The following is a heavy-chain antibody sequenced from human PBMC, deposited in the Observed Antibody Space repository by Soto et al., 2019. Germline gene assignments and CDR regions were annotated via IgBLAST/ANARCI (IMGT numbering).Heavy chain of an antibody. D-gene: IGHD6-6*01. V-gene: IGHV4-34*01. CDR2: INHSGST. CDR3: ARGRGVAARQGFPEPYYYSGMAV. J-gene: IGHJ6*02. CDR1: GGSCGGFD. Sequence: PSQPMAVTCGVAGGSCGGFDWSCISKPPGKWLEWIGEINHSGSTNYNPSLKSRVTISVDTSKNHFSLKLSSVTTADTAVYYCARGRGVAARQGFPEPYYYSGMAVRRQGTTVPVSS.